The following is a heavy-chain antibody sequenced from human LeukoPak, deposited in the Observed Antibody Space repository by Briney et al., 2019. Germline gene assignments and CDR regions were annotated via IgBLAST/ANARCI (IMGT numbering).Heavy chain of an antibody. V-gene: IGHV3-21*01. Sequence: GGSLRHSCAVSGFTVSTNYMSWVRQAPGKGLEWVSSISNSSTYIYYADSVKGRFTISRDNVQNSLYLQMNSLRPEDTAVYYCARWVCSSTSCYYFDYWGQGTLVIVSS. CDR1: GFTVSTNY. D-gene: IGHD2-2*01. CDR2: ISNSSTYI. CDR3: ARWVCSSTSCYYFDY. J-gene: IGHJ4*02.